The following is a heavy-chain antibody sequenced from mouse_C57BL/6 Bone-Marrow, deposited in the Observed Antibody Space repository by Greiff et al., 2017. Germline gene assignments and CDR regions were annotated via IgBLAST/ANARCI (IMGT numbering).Heavy chain of an antibody. D-gene: IGHD1-1*01. V-gene: IGHV1-69*01. CDR2: IDPSDSYT. Sequence: VQLQQPGAELVMPGASVKLSCKASGYTFTSYWMHWVKQRPGQGLEWIGEIDPSDSYTNYNQKFKGKSTLTVDKSSRTAYMQRSSLTSEDSAVYYCAITTVVATRDWYFDVWGTGTTVTVSS. CDR3: AITTVVATRDWYFDV. J-gene: IGHJ1*03. CDR1: GYTFTSYW.